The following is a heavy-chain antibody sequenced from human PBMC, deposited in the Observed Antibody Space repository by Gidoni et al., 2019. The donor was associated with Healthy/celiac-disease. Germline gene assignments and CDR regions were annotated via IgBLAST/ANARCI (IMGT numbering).Heavy chain of an antibody. CDR1: GYTFTRSY. J-gene: IGHJ3*02. CDR3: ARGDAYDILTPYRAFDI. CDR2: INPSGGST. V-gene: IGHV1-46*03. D-gene: IGHD3-9*01. Sequence: QVQLVQSGAEVKKPGASVKVSCTASGYTFTRSYRHWVRQAPGQGLEWMGIINPSGGSTSYAQKFQGRVTMTRDTSTSTVYMELSSLRSEDTAVYDCARGDAYDILTPYRAFDIWGQGTMVTVSS.